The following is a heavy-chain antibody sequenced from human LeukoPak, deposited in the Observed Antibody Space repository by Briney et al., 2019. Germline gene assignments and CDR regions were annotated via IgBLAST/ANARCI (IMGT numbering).Heavy chain of an antibody. D-gene: IGHD6-13*01. J-gene: IGHJ4*02. CDR2: ITPNSGGT. CDR1: GYTFTAYY. CDR3: ARELRDGSSWFHIDY. V-gene: IGHV1-2*02. Sequence: ASVKVSCKASGYTFTAYYMHWVRLAPGQGLEWMGWITPNSGGTKYAQRFQGRVTMTRDTSISTAYMELSGLRSDDTAVYYCARELRDGSSWFHIDYWGQGTLVTVSS.